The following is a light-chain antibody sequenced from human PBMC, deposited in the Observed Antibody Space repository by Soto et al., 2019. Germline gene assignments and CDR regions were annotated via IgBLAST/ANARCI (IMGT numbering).Light chain of an antibody. J-gene: IGLJ3*02. CDR3: QVWDSSSDRWV. V-gene: IGLV3-21*02. CDR2: DDN. CDR1: NIGSKS. Sequence: SYELTQPPSVSVAPGQTASITCGGNNIGSKSVHWYQQKPDQAPLLVVYDDNDRPSGIPERFAGSNSGNTATLTISRVEDGDEADYYCQVWDSSSDRWVFGGGTKLTVL.